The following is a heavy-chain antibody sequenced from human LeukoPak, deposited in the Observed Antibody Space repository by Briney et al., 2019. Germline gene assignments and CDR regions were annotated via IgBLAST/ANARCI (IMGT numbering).Heavy chain of an antibody. Sequence: GGSLTLSCAASGFTFSSYWMSWVRQAPGKGLEWVANIKYDGSEKYYVDSVKGRFTISRDNAKNSVYLQMNSLRAEDTAVYYCARGPYDRSGYRFDYWGQGTLVTVSS. D-gene: IGHD3-22*01. V-gene: IGHV3-7*01. CDR2: IKYDGSEK. CDR3: ARGPYDRSGYRFDY. CDR1: GFTFSSYW. J-gene: IGHJ4*02.